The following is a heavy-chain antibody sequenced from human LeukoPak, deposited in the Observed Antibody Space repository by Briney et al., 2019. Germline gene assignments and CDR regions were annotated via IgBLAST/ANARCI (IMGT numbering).Heavy chain of an antibody. V-gene: IGHV4-4*07. J-gene: IGHJ5*02. CDR1: GGSISSYY. D-gene: IGHD3-3*01. Sequence: SETLSLTCTVSGGSISSYYWSWIRRPAGKGLEWIGRIYTSGSTNYNPSLKSRVTISVDTSKNHFSLKLSSVTAADTAVYYCARDRQYDFAFDPWGQGTLVTVSS. CDR3: ARDRQYDFAFDP. CDR2: IYTSGST.